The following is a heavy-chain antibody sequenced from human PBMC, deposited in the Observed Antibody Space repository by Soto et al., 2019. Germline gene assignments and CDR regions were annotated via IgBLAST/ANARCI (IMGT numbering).Heavy chain of an antibody. CDR3: ARVSYYDSSGYYQPYYYCGMDV. D-gene: IGHD3-22*01. J-gene: IGHJ6*02. Sequence: SETLSLTCAVYGGSFSAYYWSWIRQPPGKGLEWIGEINHSGGTSYNPSLKSRVTISVDTSKSQFSLKLTSVTAADTAVYYCARVSYYDSSGYYQPYYYCGMDVWGQGTTVTVSS. V-gene: IGHV4-34*01. CDR1: GGSFSAYY. CDR2: INHSGGT.